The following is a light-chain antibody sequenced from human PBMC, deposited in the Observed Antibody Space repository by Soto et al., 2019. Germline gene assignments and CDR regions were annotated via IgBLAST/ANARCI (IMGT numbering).Light chain of an antibody. CDR1: NIGTKG. CDR3: QVWDNNFDQV. V-gene: IGLV3-21*02. Sequence: SYELTQPPSASVAPGQTATITCGGKNIGTKGVHWYQQRPGQAPMLVLYDDTDRPSGIPERFSGSNSGNTATLTISRVEVGDEADYYCQVWDNNFDQVFGGGTQLTV. CDR2: DDT. J-gene: IGLJ2*01.